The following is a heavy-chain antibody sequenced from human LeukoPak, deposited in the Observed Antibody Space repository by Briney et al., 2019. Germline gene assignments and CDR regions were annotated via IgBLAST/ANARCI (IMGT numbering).Heavy chain of an antibody. J-gene: IGHJ6*02. Sequence: GASVKVSCKASGYTFTSYAISWVRQAPGQGLEWMGWISGYNGNTNYAQKLQGRVTMTTDTSTTTAYMELRSLRSDDTAVYYSARDVSPENSAYDWAIYYYYTMDVWGQGTTVTVSS. CDR2: ISGYNGNT. CDR1: GYTFTSYA. D-gene: IGHD5-12*01. V-gene: IGHV1-18*01. CDR3: ARDVSPENSAYDWAIYYYYTMDV.